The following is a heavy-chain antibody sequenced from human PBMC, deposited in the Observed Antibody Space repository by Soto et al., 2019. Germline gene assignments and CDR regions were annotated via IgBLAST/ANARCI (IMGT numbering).Heavy chain of an antibody. V-gene: IGHV1-8*01. D-gene: IGHD3-16*01. Sequence: ASVKVSCKASGYTFTSYDINWVRQATGQGLEWMGWMNPNSGNTGYAQKFQGRVTMTRNTSISTAYMELSSLRSEDTAVYYCARALSGWYYDYVWGRYYYYYGMDVWGQGTTVTVSS. CDR2: MNPNSGNT. J-gene: IGHJ6*02. CDR1: GYTFTSYD. CDR3: ARALSGWYYDYVWGRYYYYYGMDV.